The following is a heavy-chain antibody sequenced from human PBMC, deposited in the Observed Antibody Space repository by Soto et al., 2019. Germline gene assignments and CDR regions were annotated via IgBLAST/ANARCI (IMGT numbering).Heavy chain of an antibody. D-gene: IGHD2-21*01. J-gene: IGHJ4*02. Sequence: SETLSLTCTVSGDSITASYSNWAWIRQPPGKGLEWIGTFYYSGTTSQNPPLRSRITISGDTSRNQFSLHLRSVTAADSGVYYCAKLWRDEVRRSDLDHWGQGTLVTVSS. CDR1: GDSITASYSN. CDR2: FYYSGTT. V-gene: IGHV4-39*01. CDR3: AKLWRDEVRRSDLDH.